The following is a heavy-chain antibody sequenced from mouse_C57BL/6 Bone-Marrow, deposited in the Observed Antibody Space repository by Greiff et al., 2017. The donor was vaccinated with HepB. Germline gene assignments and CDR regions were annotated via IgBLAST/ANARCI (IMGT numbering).Heavy chain of an antibody. J-gene: IGHJ3*01. CDR3: RRGDYYGSRAWFGD. CDR1: GYTFTDYE. D-gene: IGHD1-1*01. CDR2: IDPESGAT. V-gene: IGHV1-15*01. Sequence: QVQLKESGAELVRPGASVTLSCKASGYTFTDYEMHWVKQTPVHGLEWIGAIDPESGATAYNQKFKGKAILTADKSSSTAYMELRSLTSEDSAVYYCRRGDYYGSRAWFGDWGKGTTGTVSA.